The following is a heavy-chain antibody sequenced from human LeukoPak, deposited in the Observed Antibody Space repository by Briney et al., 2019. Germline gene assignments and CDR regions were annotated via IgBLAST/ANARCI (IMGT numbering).Heavy chain of an antibody. CDR3: ARDRRYSSSWYGDAFDI. CDR1: GFTFSDYY. Sequence: PGGSLRLSCAVSGFTFSDYYMSWIRQTPGKGLEWVSYISSSGSTIYYADSVKGRFTISRDNAKNSLYLQMNSLRAEDTAVYYCARDRRYSSSWYGDAFDIWGQGTMVTVSS. CDR2: ISSSGSTI. D-gene: IGHD6-13*01. V-gene: IGHV3-11*01. J-gene: IGHJ3*02.